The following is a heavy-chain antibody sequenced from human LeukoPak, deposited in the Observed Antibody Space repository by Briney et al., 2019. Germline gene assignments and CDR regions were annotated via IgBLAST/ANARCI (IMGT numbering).Heavy chain of an antibody. CDR1: GFSLSCYS. CDR2: ISSTSSYI. Sequence: EGSLRLSRAASGFSLSCYSMNWVRQAPGKGLEWVSSISSTSSYIYSADSLKARFTISRDISKNTLYLQMNSLRADDTAVYFCAKGGSYAPLDSWGQGTLVTVSS. CDR3: AKGGSYAPLDS. J-gene: IGHJ4*02. D-gene: IGHD1-26*01. V-gene: IGHV3-21*04.